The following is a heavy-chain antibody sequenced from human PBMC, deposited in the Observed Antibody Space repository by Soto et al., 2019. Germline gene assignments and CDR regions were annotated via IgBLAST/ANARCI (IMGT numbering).Heavy chain of an antibody. Sequence: GGSLRLSCAASGFTFSNAWMSWVRQAPGKGLEWVGRIKSKTDGGTTDYAAPVKGRFTISRDDSKNTLYLQMNSLKPEDTAVYYCTTGPRGYGSGSYYRIDYWGQGTLVTVSS. D-gene: IGHD3-10*01. CDR2: IKSKTDGGTT. CDR1: GFTFSNAW. CDR3: TTGPRGYGSGSYYRIDY. V-gene: IGHV3-15*01. J-gene: IGHJ4*02.